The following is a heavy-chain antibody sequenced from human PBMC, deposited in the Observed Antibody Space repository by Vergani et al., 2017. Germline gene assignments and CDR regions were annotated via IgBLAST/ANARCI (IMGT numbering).Heavy chain of an antibody. Sequence: QVQLVQSAGAVVQPGGSLRLSCAAFGFTFCNYGMHWIRQAPGKGPEWVAYIGKDGINARYRDAVKGRFTVSRDNSKNTLYLQLSSLGADDTAVYYCAKYMRDSTDGLPDSWGRGTLVIVSS. V-gene: IGHV3-30*02. CDR2: IGKDGINA. D-gene: IGHD2-21*02. CDR1: GFTFCNYG. J-gene: IGHJ4*02. CDR3: AKYMRDSTDGLPDS.